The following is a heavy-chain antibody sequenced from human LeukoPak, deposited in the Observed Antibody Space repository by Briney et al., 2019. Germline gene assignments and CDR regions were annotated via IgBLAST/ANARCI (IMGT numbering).Heavy chain of an antibody. CDR1: GDSISSYS. CDR3: ARGRGSSWYYYYYMDV. D-gene: IGHD6-13*01. CDR2: ISSSGST. J-gene: IGHJ6*03. V-gene: IGHV4-59*01. Sequence: PSETLSLTCTVSGDSISSYSWSWIRQPPGKGLEWIGYISSSGSTNYSPSLKSRVTISVDTSKNQFSLKLSSVTAADTAVYYCARGRGSSWYYYYYMDVWGKGTTVTVSS.